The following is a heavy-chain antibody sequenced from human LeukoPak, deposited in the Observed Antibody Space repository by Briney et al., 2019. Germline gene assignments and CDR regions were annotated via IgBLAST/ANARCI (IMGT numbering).Heavy chain of an antibody. CDR1: GGSISSDY. D-gene: IGHD5-18*01. CDR3: ARVGRGYSYGPFDS. V-gene: IGHV4-59*01. J-gene: IGHJ4*02. Sequence: PSETLSLTCTVSGGSISSDYGSWIRQPPGKGLEWVGYIYYSGSTNYNPSLKSRVTISVDTSKNQFSLKLNSVTAADTAVYYCARVGRGYSYGPFDSWGQGTLVTVSS. CDR2: IYYSGST.